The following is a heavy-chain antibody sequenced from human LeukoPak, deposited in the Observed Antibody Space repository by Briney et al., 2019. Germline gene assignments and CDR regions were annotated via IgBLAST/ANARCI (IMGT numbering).Heavy chain of an antibody. V-gene: IGHV3-23*01. J-gene: IGHJ6*03. CDR3: AKPGWGLPLYDRDV. CDR1: GFTFSSYA. CDR2: ISGSGGST. Sequence: GGSLRLSCAASGFTFSSYAMSWVRQAPGKGLEWVSAISGSGGSTYYADSVKGRFTISRDNSKNTLYLQMNSLRAEDTAVLYCAKPGWGLPLYDRDVWGKGTRVSVS. D-gene: IGHD5-12*01.